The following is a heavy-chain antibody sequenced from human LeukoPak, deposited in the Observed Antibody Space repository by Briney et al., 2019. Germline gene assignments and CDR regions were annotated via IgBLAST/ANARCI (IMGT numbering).Heavy chain of an antibody. V-gene: IGHV3-30*03. J-gene: IGHJ2*01. CDR2: ISYDGSNK. D-gene: IGHD4-17*01. CDR1: GFTFSSYG. CDR3: ARKPTVTTDWYFDL. Sequence: GGSLRLSCAASGFTFSSYGMHWVRQAPGKGLEWVAVISYDGSNKYYADSVKGRSTISRDNAKNSLYLQMNRLRAEDTALYHCARKPTVTTDWYFDLWGRGTLVTVSS.